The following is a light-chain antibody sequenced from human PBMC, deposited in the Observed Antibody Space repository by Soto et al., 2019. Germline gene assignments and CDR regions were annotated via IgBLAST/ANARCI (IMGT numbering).Light chain of an antibody. CDR3: QQRSNWPIT. V-gene: IGKV3-11*01. J-gene: IGKJ5*01. Sequence: EIVLTQSPATLSLSPGERATLSCRASQSVSSYLAWYKQTPGQAPRLLIYDASNRATGIPARFSGSGSGTEFTLTISSLEPEDFAVYYCQQRSNWPITFGQGTRLEIK. CDR2: DAS. CDR1: QSVSSY.